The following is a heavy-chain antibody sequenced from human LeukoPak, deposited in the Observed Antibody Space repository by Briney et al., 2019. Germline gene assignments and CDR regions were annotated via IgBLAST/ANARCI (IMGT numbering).Heavy chain of an antibody. J-gene: IGHJ1*01. V-gene: IGHV1-18*01. CDR1: GYTFTTYS. D-gene: IGHD2-2*01. CDR3: ATATQPRGYFLH. CDR2: ISVNNGGT. Sequence: ASVKVSCKASGYTFTTYSLACVRQAPGQSLEWMGWISVNNGGTNYAQSFQDRVTLTRDTSTNTAYLELRSLRSDDTAIIYCATATQPRGYFLHWGQGTLVTVSS.